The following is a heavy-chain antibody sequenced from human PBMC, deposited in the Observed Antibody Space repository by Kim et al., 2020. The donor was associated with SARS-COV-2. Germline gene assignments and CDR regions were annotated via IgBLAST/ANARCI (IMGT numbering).Heavy chain of an antibody. D-gene: IGHD2-2*01. J-gene: IGHJ6*02. CDR2: ISGSGGST. CDR3: AKDIVVVPAASYYYYGMDV. CDR1: GFTFSSYA. Sequence: GGSLRLSCAASGFTFSSYAMSWVRQAPGKGLEWVSAISGSGGSTYYADSVKGRFTISRDNSKNTLYLQMNSLRAEDTAVYYCAKDIVVVPAASYYYYGMDVWGQGTTVTVSS. V-gene: IGHV3-23*01.